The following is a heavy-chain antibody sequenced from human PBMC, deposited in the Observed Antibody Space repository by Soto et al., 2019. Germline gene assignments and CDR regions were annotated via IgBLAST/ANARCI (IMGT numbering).Heavy chain of an antibody. J-gene: IGHJ4*02. CDR1: GYTFDNYG. V-gene: IGHV1-18*01. Sequence: QAQLMQSGPEVKKPGAPVRVSCKTSGYTFDNYGIAWVRQAPGQGLEWMGWVSGYSGNTNYAQRVQGRVAMTTDTSTGTAYMELKNLTSDDTAVYYCARVEFNFDSSDLWGQGTLVAVSS. D-gene: IGHD6-19*01. CDR2: VSGYSGNT. CDR3: ARVEFNFDSSDL.